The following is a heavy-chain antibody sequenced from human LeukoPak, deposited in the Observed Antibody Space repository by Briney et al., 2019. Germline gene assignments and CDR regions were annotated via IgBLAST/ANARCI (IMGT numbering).Heavy chain of an antibody. CDR2: IYYSGST. V-gene: IGHV4-39*07. Sequence: SETLSLTCTVSGGSISSSSYYWGWIRQPPGKGLEWIGSIYYSGSTYYNPSLKSRVTISVDTSKNQFSLKLSSVTAADTAVYYCARDGDSSSSEGYYDYVWGSYRSPEYYFVYWGQGTLVTVSS. CDR3: ARDGDSSSSEGYYDYVWGSYRSPEYYFVY. CDR1: GGSISSSSYY. J-gene: IGHJ4*02. D-gene: IGHD3-16*02.